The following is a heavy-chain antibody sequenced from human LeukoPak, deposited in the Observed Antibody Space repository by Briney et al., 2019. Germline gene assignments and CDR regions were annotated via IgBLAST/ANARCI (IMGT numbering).Heavy chain of an antibody. CDR1: GFTFSSYA. D-gene: IGHD3-3*01. CDR2: ISGSVGRT. CDR3: AKEIEYDFWSGYYFDY. J-gene: IGHJ4*02. Sequence: GGSLRLSCAASGFTFSSYAMSWVRQAPGKGLEWVSSISGSVGRTYYADSVKGRFTISRDNFKNTLYLQMNSLRAEDTAVYYCAKEIEYDFWSGYYFDYWGQGTLVTVSS. V-gene: IGHV3-23*01.